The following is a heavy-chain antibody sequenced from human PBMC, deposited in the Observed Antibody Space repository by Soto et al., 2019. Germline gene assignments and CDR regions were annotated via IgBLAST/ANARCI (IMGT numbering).Heavy chain of an antibody. CDR1: GFTFSGSA. CDR2: IRSKANAYAT. J-gene: IGHJ4*02. V-gene: IGHV3-73*01. CDR3: ISILDNSSYYYEVFDH. Sequence: PGGTLRLSCAASGFTFSGSAIHWVRQASGTELEWVGRIRSKANAYATAYAASVEGRFTISRDDSKNMAFLQMNNLKTGDTALYYCISILDNSSYYYEVFDHWTQGALVTVSS. D-gene: IGHD3-22*01.